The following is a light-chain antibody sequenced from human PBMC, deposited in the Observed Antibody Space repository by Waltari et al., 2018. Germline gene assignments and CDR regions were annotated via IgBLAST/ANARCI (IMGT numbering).Light chain of an antibody. V-gene: IGLV2-14*01. CDR1: SSDVGFYNY. CDR2: DVS. CDR3: NSYAGSSSWV. Sequence: QSALTQPASVSRSPGQSLTISCTGTSSDVGFYNYVSWYQQHPGKAPKLMIYDVSERPSGVSNRFSGSKSGNTASLTISGLQAEDEADYYCNSYAGSSSWVFGGGTKLTVL. J-gene: IGLJ3*02.